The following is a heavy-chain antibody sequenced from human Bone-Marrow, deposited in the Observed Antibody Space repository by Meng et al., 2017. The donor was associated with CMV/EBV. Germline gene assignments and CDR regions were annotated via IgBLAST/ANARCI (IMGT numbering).Heavy chain of an antibody. J-gene: IGHJ6*02. Sequence: ASVKVSCKASGYPFTGYYMHWVRQAPGQGLEWMGWINPNSGGTNYAQKFQGRVTMTRDTSISTAYMELSSLRSEDTAVYYCARGIVPAASVLGQGTTVTVSS. V-gene: IGHV1-2*02. CDR2: INPNSGGT. D-gene: IGHD2-2*01. CDR1: GYPFTGYY. CDR3: ARGIVPAASV.